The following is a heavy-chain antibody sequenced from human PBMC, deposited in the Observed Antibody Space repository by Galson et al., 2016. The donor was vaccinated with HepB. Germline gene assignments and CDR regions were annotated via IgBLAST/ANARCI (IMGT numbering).Heavy chain of an antibody. CDR1: GLRFNAYGG. Sequence: SLRLSCAASGLRFNAYGGTHWVRQAPGKGLAWVAVIWYNEINKHYADSVKGRFTISKDDSKNTVYLEMNSLRDEDTAVYYCTRDGFGGTNDAVDIWGQGTFVAVSS. J-gene: IGHJ3*02. D-gene: IGHD3-10*01. CDR3: TRDGFGGTNDAVDI. CDR2: IWYNEINK. V-gene: IGHV3-33*01.